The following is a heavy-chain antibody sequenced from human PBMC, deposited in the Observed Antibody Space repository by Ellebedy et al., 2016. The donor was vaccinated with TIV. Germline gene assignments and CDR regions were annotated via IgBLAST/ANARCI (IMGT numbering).Heavy chain of an antibody. CDR2: ISAYTGNT. V-gene: IGHV1-18*01. J-gene: IGHJ4*02. CDR1: GYAFSSYG. Sequence: ASVKVSCKASGYAFSSYGISWVRQAPGQGLEWMGWISAYTGNTDFAQKFQGRVTMTTDTSTSTAYMGLRSLRFDDTAVYYCARDMVQGMVARYLWFDYWGQGTLVTVSS. D-gene: IGHD5-12*01. CDR3: ARDMVQGMVARYLWFDY.